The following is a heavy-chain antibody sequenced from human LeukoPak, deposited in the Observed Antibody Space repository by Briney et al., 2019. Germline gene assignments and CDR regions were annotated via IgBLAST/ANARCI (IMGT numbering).Heavy chain of an antibody. CDR2: ISISGSTI. CDR3: AREREQWHAFDI. D-gene: IGHD6-19*01. V-gene: IGHV3-48*03. Sequence: GSLRLSCAASGFTFGTYEMNWVRQAPGKGLEWVSYISISGSTIYYADSVKGRFTISRDNAKNSLYLQMNSLRAEDTAVYFCAREREQWHAFDIWGQGTMVTVSS. J-gene: IGHJ3*02. CDR1: GFTFGTYE.